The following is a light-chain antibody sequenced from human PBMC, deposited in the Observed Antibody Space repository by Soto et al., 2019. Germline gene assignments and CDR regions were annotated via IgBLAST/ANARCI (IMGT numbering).Light chain of an antibody. CDR1: SSNIGSNS. V-gene: IGLV1-47*01. CDR2: RNN. CDR3: ATWDDSLSGFV. J-gene: IGLJ1*01. Sequence: QSALTQAPSVSGTPGQRVTISCSVSSSNIGSNSVYWYQHLTGTAPKLLIYRNNQRPSGVPDRISGSKSDTSASLAISGLRSEDEADYYCATWDDSLSGFVFGTGTKVTVL.